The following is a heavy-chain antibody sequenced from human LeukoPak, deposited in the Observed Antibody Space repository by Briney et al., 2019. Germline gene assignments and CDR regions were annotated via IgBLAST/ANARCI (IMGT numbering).Heavy chain of an antibody. CDR1: GGSFSGYY. V-gene: IGHV4-34*01. CDR3: ARGLSDSSGYYYRWFDP. Sequence: SETLSLTCAVYGGSFSGYYWSCVPHPPRKGLEWSGEINHSGSTKYNPSPQSRVTITVETSKNQFSMTLSSVTAADTAVYYCARGLSDSSGYYYRWFDPWGQGTLVTVSS. CDR2: INHSGST. J-gene: IGHJ5*02. D-gene: IGHD3-22*01.